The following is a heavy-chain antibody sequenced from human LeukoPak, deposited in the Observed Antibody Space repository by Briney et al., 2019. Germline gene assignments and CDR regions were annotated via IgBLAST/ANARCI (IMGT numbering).Heavy chain of an antibody. J-gene: IGHJ4*02. CDR2: IYSGGST. Sequence: GGSLRLSCAASGFTVSSNYMSWVRQAPGKGLEWASVIYSGGSTYYADSVKGRFTISRDNSKNTLYLQMNSLRAEDTAVYYCARAYSSGEGVDYWGQGTLVTVSS. CDR3: ARAYSSGEGVDY. CDR1: GFTVSSNY. D-gene: IGHD6-19*01. V-gene: IGHV3-53*01.